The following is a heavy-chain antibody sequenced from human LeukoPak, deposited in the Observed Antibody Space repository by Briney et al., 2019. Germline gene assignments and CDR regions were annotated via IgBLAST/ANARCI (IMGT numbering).Heavy chain of an antibody. CDR2: INPNSGGT. V-gene: IGHV1-2*02. CDR1: GYTFTGYF. Sequence: ASVEVSCKASGYTFTGYFIHWVRQAPGQGLEWMGWINPNSGGTNYAQKFQGRVTMTRDTSISTAYMELSRLRSDDTAVYYCATAKGDYAYNWFDPWGQGTLVTVSS. CDR3: ATAKGDYAYNWFDP. D-gene: IGHD4-17*01. J-gene: IGHJ5*02.